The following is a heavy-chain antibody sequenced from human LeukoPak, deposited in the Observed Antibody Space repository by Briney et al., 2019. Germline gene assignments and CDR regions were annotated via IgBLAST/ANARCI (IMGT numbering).Heavy chain of an antibody. D-gene: IGHD1-26*01. V-gene: IGHV3-49*04. J-gene: IGHJ4*02. Sequence: GGSLRLSCTASGFTFGDYAMSWVRQAPGKGLEWVGFITGKTYGATTDYAASVKGRFTISRDDSKSIAYLQMNSLKSEDRAVYYCSRHIVGARAFFDYWGQGALVTVSS. CDR1: GFTFGDYA. CDR3: SRHIVGARAFFDY. CDR2: ITGKTYGATT.